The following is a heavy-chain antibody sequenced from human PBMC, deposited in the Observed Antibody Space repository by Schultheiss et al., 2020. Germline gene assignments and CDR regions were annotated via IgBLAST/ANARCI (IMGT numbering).Heavy chain of an antibody. V-gene: IGHV4-39*07. CDR1: GGSISSGSYY. CDR3: ARDHSGYDPNHFDY. CDR2: INHSGST. Sequence: SETLSLTCTVSGGSISSGSYYWSWIRQPPGKGLEWIGEINHSGSTNYNPSLKSRVTISVDTSKNQFSLKLSSVTAADTAVYYCARDHSGYDPNHFDYWGQGTLVTVSS. D-gene: IGHD5-12*01. J-gene: IGHJ4*02.